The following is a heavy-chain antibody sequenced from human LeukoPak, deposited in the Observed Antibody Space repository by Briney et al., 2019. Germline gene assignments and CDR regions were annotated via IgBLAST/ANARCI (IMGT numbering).Heavy chain of an antibody. J-gene: IGHJ5*02. CDR3: ARGGYYGSGNDFRFDP. CDR2: IYYSGST. D-gene: IGHD3-10*01. V-gene: IGHV4-59*01. Sequence: PSETLSLTCTVAGGSISSYYWSWIRQPPGKGLEWIGYIYYSGSTNYKPSLKSRVTISVDTSKNQFSLKLSSVTAADTAVYYCARGGYYGSGNDFRFDPWGQGTLVTVSS. CDR1: GGSISSYY.